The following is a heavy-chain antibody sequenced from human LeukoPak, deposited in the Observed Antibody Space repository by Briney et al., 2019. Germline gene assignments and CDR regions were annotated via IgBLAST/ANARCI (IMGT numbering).Heavy chain of an antibody. CDR1: GGTFSSYA. J-gene: IGHJ4*02. CDR2: IIPIFGTA. Sequence: ASVKVSCKASGGTFSSYAISWVRQSPGQGLEWMGGIIPIFGTANYAQKFQGRVTITTDESTSTAYMELSSLRSEDTAVYYCARDGYRDGYNWGQGTLVTVSS. V-gene: IGHV1-69*05. CDR3: ARDGYRDGYN. D-gene: IGHD5-24*01.